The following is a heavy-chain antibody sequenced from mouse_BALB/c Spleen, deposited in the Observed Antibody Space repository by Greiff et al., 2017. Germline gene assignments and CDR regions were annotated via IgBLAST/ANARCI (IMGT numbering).Heavy chain of an antibody. CDR3: ARSSYDAMDY. J-gene: IGHJ4*01. CDR2: INPSTGYT. V-gene: IGHV1-7*01. Sequence: QVQLQQSGAELAKPGASVKMSCKASGYTFTSYWMHWVKQRPGQGLEWIGYINPSTGYTEYNQKFKDKATLTADKSSSTAYMQLSSLTSEDSAVYYCARSSYDAMDYWGQGTSVTVSS. CDR1: GYTFTSYW. D-gene: IGHD1-1*01.